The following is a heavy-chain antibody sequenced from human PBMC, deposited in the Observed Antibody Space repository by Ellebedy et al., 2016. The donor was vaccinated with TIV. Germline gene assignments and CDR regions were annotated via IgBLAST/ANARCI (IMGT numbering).Heavy chain of an antibody. CDR3: ARGAPYESSGADY. CDR1: GFTFLNYW. V-gene: IGHV3-74*01. CDR2: IDSDGSRT. J-gene: IGHJ4*02. Sequence: PGGSLRLSCSASGFTFLNYWLPWVRPSPGKGLEWVSRIDSDGSRTSYADTVRGRFTIPRDNATNTLYLQMNSLSAEDTAVYYGARGAPYESSGADYWGQGTLVTVSS. D-gene: IGHD3-22*01.